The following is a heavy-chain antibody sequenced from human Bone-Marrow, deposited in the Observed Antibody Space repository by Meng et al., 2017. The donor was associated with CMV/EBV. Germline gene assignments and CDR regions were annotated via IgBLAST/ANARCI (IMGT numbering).Heavy chain of an antibody. V-gene: IGHV1-2*02. Sequence: VELVQSGAEVKKPGASVKVSCKASGYTFTGYYMHWVRQAPGQGLEWMGWINPNSGGTNYAQKFQGRVTMTRDMSINTAYMELSRLTSGDTAVYYCARSSGWSRFDYWGQGTLVTVSS. D-gene: IGHD6-19*01. CDR1: GYTFTGYY. CDR3: ARSSGWSRFDY. J-gene: IGHJ4*02. CDR2: INPNSGGT.